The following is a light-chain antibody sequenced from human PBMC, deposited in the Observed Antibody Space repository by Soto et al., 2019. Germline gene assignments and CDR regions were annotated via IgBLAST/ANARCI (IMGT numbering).Light chain of an antibody. CDR2: GAS. Sequence: EIVMTQSPATLSVSPGERATLSCRASQSVSSNLAWYQQKPGQAPRLLIYGASTRATGIPARFSGSGSGTEFTLTISSLQSEEFAVYYCQQYNNWPPGVTFGGGTKVEIK. CDR3: QQYNNWPPGVT. V-gene: IGKV3-15*01. CDR1: QSVSSN. J-gene: IGKJ4*01.